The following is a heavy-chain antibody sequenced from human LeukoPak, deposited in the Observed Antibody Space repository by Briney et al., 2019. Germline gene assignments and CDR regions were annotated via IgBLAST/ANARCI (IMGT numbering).Heavy chain of an antibody. CDR2: ISGSGGST. Sequence: ETLSLTCTVSSGSISSGGYYWSWVRQAPGKGLEWVSAISGSGGSTYYADSVKGRFTISRDNSKNTLYLQMNSLRAEDTAVYYCAKDVGYYDSSGFGQSYYFDYWGQGTLVTVSS. CDR1: SGSISSGGYY. D-gene: IGHD3-22*01. V-gene: IGHV3-23*01. CDR3: AKDVGYYDSSGFGQSYYFDY. J-gene: IGHJ4*02.